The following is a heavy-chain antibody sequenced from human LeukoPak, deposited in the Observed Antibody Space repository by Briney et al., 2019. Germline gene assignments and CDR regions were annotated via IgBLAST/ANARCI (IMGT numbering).Heavy chain of an antibody. V-gene: IGHV1-2*02. CDR1: GYTFTGYY. J-gene: IGHJ6*02. CDR2: INPNGGGT. D-gene: IGHD4-17*01. Sequence: APVKVSCKASGYTFTGYYMHWVRQAPGQGLEWMGWINPNGGGTNYAQKFQGRVTMTRDTSISTAYMELSRLRSDDTAVYYCARGGWEATVTTGPYYYYGMDVWGQGITVTVSS. CDR3: ARGGWEATVTTGPYYYYGMDV.